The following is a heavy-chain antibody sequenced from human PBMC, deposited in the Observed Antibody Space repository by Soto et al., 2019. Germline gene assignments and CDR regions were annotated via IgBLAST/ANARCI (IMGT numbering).Heavy chain of an antibody. V-gene: IGHV3-15*01. D-gene: IGHD1-1*01. Sequence: EVQVVESGGDLVEPGGSLRLSCVTSGFMFSSAWMSWVRQAPGKGLEWVARIKSTKDGGARDYAAPVNGRFSISRDDSKSTVYLQMNSLGVEDTALYYCVEGWNDFWGQGTLVTVSS. CDR1: GFMFSSAW. CDR2: IKSTKDGGAR. CDR3: VEGWNDF. J-gene: IGHJ4*02.